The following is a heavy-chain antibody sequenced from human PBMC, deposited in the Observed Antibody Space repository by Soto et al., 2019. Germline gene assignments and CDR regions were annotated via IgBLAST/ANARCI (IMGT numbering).Heavy chain of an antibody. D-gene: IGHD3-3*01. CDR2: ISSSSSTI. CDR1: GFTFSSYS. Sequence: GGSLRLSCAASGFTFSSYSMNWVRQAPGKGLEWVSYISSSSSTIYYADSVKGRFTISRDNAKNSLYLQMNSLRDEDTAVYYCARDDGGYYSNDAFDIWGQGTMVTVSS. V-gene: IGHV3-48*02. CDR3: ARDDGGYYSNDAFDI. J-gene: IGHJ3*02.